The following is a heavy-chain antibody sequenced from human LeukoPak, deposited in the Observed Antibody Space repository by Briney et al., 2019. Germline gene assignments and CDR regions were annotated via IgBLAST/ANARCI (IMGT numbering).Heavy chain of an antibody. CDR1: GGTFSSYA. V-gene: IGHV1-69*13. CDR3: ARVSGMGSGWWVKHFDY. Sequence: ASVKVSCKASGGTFSSYAISWVRQAPGQGLEWMGRIIPIFGTANYAQKFQGRVTITADESTSTAYMELSSLRSEDTAVYYCARVSGMGSGWWVKHFDYWGQGTLVTVSS. CDR2: IIPIFGTA. D-gene: IGHD6-19*01. J-gene: IGHJ4*02.